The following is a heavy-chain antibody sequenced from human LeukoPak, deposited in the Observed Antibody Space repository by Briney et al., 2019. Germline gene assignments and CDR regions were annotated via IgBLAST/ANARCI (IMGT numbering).Heavy chain of an antibody. CDR3: AKDQGYSYGYGFDD. J-gene: IGHJ4*02. Sequence: GGSLRLSCAASGFTFSSSGMSWVRQAPGKGLEWVSGISGSGGHTYYADSVKGRFTISRDNSKNTLYLQMTSLRAEDTAIYYCAKDQGYSYGYGFDDWGQGTLVTVSS. CDR1: GFTFSSSG. V-gene: IGHV3-23*01. CDR2: ISGSGGHT. D-gene: IGHD5-18*01.